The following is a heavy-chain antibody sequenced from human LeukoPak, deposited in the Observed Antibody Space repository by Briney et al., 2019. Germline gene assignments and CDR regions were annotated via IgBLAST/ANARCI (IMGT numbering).Heavy chain of an antibody. V-gene: IGHV1-69*13. CDR2: IIPICGTA. CDR3: AREMRLVHDYGEYVS. CDR1: GCTFSSYA. Sequence: ASVKVSCKASGCTFSSYAMSWVRQAPGQGLEWMGGIIPICGTANYAQKFQGRVTITADESKSTAYLELNSLRAEDTAVSYCAREMRLVHDYGEYVSWGQGTLVTVSS. J-gene: IGHJ4*02. D-gene: IGHD4-17*01.